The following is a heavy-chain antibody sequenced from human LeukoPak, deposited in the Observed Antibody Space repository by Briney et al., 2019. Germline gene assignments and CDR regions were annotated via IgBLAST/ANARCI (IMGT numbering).Heavy chain of an antibody. CDR2: IYTSGST. D-gene: IGHD3-16*02. Sequence: KPSETLSLTCTVSGGSISSYYWSWIRQPAGKGLEWIGRIYTSGSTNYNPSLKSRVTMSVDTSKNQFSLKLSSVTAADTAVYYCARDPGLITFGGVIPSEGYYFDYWGQGTLVTVSS. CDR3: ARDPGLITFGGVIPSEGYYFDY. V-gene: IGHV4-4*07. CDR1: GGSISSYY. J-gene: IGHJ4*02.